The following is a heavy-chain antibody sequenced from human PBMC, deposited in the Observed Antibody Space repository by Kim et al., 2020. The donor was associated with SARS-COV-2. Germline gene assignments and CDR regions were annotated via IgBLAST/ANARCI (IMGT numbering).Heavy chain of an antibody. V-gene: IGHV1-24*01. CDR3: AAGIAVAGTPDIYYYYYGMDF. Sequence: ASVKVSCKVSGYTLTELSMHWVRQAPGKGLEWMGGFDPEDGETIYAQKFQGRVTMTEDTSTDTAYMELSSLRSEDTAVYYCAAGIAVAGTPDIYYYYYGMDFWGQGTTVTVSS. CDR2: FDPEDGET. CDR1: GYTLTELS. J-gene: IGHJ6*02. D-gene: IGHD6-19*01.